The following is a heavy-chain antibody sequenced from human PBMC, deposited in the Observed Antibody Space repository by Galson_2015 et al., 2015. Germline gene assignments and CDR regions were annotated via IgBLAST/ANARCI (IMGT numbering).Heavy chain of an antibody. V-gene: IGHV3-11*04. CDR3: ARGQGISWFYS. CDR2: ISSSGHVI. CDR1: GFSFSEEY. J-gene: IGHJ5*01. Sequence: SLRLSCAASGFSFSEEYMNWVRQAPGKGLDWLSFISSSGHVIYYADSVKGRFTISRDNAKNSLYLQMTNLRVEDTAVYYCARGQGISWFYSWGQGTLVTVSS. D-gene: IGHD2-2*01.